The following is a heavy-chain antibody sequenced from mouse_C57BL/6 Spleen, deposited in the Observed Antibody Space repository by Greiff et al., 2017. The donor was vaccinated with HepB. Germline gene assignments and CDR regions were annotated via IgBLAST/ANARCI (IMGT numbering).Heavy chain of an antibody. D-gene: IGHD2-4*01. CDR1: GYTFTDYE. V-gene: IGHV1-15*01. Sequence: QVQLKESGAELVRPGASVTLSCKASGYTFTDYEMHWVKQTPVHGLEWIGAIDTETGGTSYNQKFKGKAILTADKSSSTAYMELRSLTSEDSAVYYCTIYYDYDDGDYFDYWGQGTTLTVSS. CDR3: TIYYDYDDGDYFDY. J-gene: IGHJ2*01. CDR2: IDTETGGT.